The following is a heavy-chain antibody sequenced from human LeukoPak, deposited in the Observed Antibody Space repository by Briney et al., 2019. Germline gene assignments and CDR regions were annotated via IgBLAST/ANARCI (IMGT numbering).Heavy chain of an antibody. CDR2: ISIYNGNT. D-gene: IGHD3-3*01. J-gene: IGHJ5*02. Sequence: ASVKVSCKASGYTSTNYGISWVRQAPGQGLEWMGWISIYNGNTDYAQKLRGRVTMTTDTSTSTAYMELRSLRSDDTAVYYCARITYDFWSGYYMPDDPWGQGTLVTVSS. V-gene: IGHV1-18*01. CDR3: ARITYDFWSGYYMPDDP. CDR1: GYTSTNYG.